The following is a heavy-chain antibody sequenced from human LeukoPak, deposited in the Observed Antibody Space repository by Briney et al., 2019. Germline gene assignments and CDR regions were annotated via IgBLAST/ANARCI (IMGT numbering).Heavy chain of an antibody. D-gene: IGHD5-24*01. Sequence: SQTLSLTCTVSGGSISSGSYYWSWIRQPAGKGLEWIGRIYTSGSTNYNPSLKSRVTLSVDTSKNQFSLKLSSVTAADTAVYYCARDSRRDGYNLDYWGRGTLVTVSS. CDR1: GGSISSGSYY. J-gene: IGHJ4*02. CDR3: ARDSRRDGYNLDY. V-gene: IGHV4-61*02. CDR2: IYTSGST.